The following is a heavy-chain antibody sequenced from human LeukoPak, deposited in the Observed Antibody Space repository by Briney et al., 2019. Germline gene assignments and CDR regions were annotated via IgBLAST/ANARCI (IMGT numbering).Heavy chain of an antibody. J-gene: IGHJ6*02. D-gene: IGHD3-10*01. CDR3: ARDGLRGSGSYYKPLYYYYGMDV. V-gene: IGHV3-21*01. Sequence: GGSLRLSCAASGFTFSSYSMNWVRQAPGKGLEWVSSISSSSSYIYYADSVKGRFTISRDNAKNSLYLQMNSLRAEDTAVYYCARDGLRGSGSYYKPLYYYYGMDVWGQGTTVTVSS. CDR2: ISSSSSYI. CDR1: GFTFSSYS.